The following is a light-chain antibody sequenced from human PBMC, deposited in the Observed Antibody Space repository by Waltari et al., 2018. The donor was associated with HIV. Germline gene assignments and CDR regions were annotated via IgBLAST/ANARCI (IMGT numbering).Light chain of an antibody. CDR1: ALSKQY. CDR3: QSSDTTASHEL. Sequence: SRYLTQPPSVSVSPGQTARTTCSGDALSKQYSYWYQQKTGQAPVLGIFKDTERPSGCSERFSAASSGTTVTLTITSVEAEDEAEYFCQSSDTTASHELFGGGTKLTVL. V-gene: IGLV3-25*03. J-gene: IGLJ2*01. CDR2: KDT.